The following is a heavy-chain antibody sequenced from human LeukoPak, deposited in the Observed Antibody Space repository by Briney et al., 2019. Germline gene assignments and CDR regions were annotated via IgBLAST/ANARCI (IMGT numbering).Heavy chain of an antibody. CDR3: ARTDYYDSSGYYFDY. V-gene: IGHV4-34*01. CDR2: INHSGST. J-gene: IGHJ4*02. Sequence: PGGSLRLSCAASGFTFSDYYMSWIRQPPGKGLEWIGEINHSGSTNYNPSLKSRVTISVDTSKNQFSLKLSSVTAADTAVYYCARTDYYDSSGYYFDYWGQGTLVTVSS. CDR1: GFTFSDYY. D-gene: IGHD3-22*01.